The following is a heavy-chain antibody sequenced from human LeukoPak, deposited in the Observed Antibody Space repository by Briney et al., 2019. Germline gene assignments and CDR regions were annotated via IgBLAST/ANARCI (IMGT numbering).Heavy chain of an antibody. J-gene: IGHJ4*02. CDR2: IYYSGST. V-gene: IGHV4-59*01. CDR3: ARSHYYDSSGYYSPIDY. Sequence: SETLSLTCSVSGGSISSYYWTWIRQPPGKGREWIGHIYYSGSTNYNPSLKSRVTISVDTSKKQFFLKLSSVTAADTAVYYCARSHYYDSSGYYSPIDYWGQGTLVTVSS. D-gene: IGHD3-22*01. CDR1: GGSISSYY.